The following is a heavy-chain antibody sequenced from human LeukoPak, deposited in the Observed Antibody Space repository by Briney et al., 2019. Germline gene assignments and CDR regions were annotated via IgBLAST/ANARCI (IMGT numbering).Heavy chain of an antibody. J-gene: IGHJ4*02. Sequence: SGGSLRLSCAASGFTFSSYAMHWLRQAPGKGLEWVAVISYDGSNKYYADSVKGRFTISRDNSKNTLYLQMNSLRAEDTAVYYCAKGSTYFDYWGQGTLVTVSS. CDR3: AKGSTYFDY. CDR1: GFTFSSYA. CDR2: ISYDGSNK. V-gene: IGHV3-30*04. D-gene: IGHD5/OR15-5a*01.